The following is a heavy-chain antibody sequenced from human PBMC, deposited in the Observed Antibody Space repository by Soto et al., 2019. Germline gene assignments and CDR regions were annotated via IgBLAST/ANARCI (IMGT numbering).Heavy chain of an antibody. CDR1: GYTFTNYA. J-gene: IGHJ4*02. D-gene: IGHD3-16*02. V-gene: IGHV1-3*05. CDR2: INAGNGDT. Sequence: QVHLVQSGAEEKKPGASVKVSCKASGYTFTNYAMHWVRQAPGQRLEWMGWINAGNGDTKYSQNFQGRVTITRDTSASTAYMELSSLRSEDTAVYYCTRSALRPFGGLIGPFDYWGQGTLVPVSS. CDR3: TRSALRPFGGLIGPFDY.